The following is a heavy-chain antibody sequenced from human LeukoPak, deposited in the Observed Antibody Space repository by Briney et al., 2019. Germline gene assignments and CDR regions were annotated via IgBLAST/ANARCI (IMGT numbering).Heavy chain of an antibody. J-gene: IGHJ4*02. D-gene: IGHD3-9*01. CDR3: ARGILTGYDAFVLGY. CDR2: IYYSGST. V-gene: IGHV4-30-4*01. Sequence: PSETLSLTCTVSGGSISSGDYSWSWIRQPPGKGLEWIGYIYYSGSTYYNPSLKSRVTISVDTSKNQFSLKLSSVTAADTAVYYCARGILTGYDAFVLGYWGQGTLVTVSS. CDR1: GGSISSGDYS.